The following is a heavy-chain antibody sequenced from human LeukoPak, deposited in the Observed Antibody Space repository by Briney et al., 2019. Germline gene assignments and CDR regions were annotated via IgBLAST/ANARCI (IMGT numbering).Heavy chain of an antibody. CDR3: ARERGYSGYDYFIDSPSDY. CDR1: GFTFSSYE. CDR2: ISSSGSTI. D-gene: IGHD5-12*01. Sequence: GGSLRLSCAASGFTFSSYEMNWVRQAPGKGLEWVSYISSSGSTIYNADSVKGRLTISRDNAKNSLYLQMNSLRAEDTAVYYCARERGYSGYDYFIDSPSDYWGQGTLVTVSS. J-gene: IGHJ4*02. V-gene: IGHV3-48*03.